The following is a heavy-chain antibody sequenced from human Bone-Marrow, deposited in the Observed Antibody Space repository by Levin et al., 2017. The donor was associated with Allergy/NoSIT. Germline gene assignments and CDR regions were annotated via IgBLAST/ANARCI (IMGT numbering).Heavy chain of an antibody. D-gene: IGHD6-13*01. Sequence: GGSLRLSCAASGFTFSSYWMHWVRQAPGKGLVWVSRINSDGSSTSYADSVKGRFTISRDNAKNTLYLQMNSLRAEDTAVYYCARAFPGYSSSWYPRGFPFYWYFDPWGRGTLVTVSS. CDR2: INSDGSST. J-gene: IGHJ2*01. V-gene: IGHV3-74*01. CDR3: ARAFPGYSSSWYPRGFPFYWYFDP. CDR1: GFTFSSYW.